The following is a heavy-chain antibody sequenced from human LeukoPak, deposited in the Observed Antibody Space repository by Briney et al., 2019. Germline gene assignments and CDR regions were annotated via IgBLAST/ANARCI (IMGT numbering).Heavy chain of an antibody. J-gene: IGHJ6*02. D-gene: IGHD3-10*01. Sequence: NPSETLSLTCTVSGGSISSYYWSWIRQPPGKGLEWIGYIYYSGSTNYNPSLKSRVTISVDTSKNQFSLKLSSVTAADTAVYYCAREAGHGMDVWGQGTTVTVSS. CDR2: IYYSGST. CDR3: AREAGHGMDV. CDR1: GGSISSYY. V-gene: IGHV4-59*01.